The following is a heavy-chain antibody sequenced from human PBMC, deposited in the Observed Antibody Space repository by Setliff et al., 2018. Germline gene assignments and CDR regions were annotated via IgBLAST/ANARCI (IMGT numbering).Heavy chain of an antibody. V-gene: IGHV4-39*07. D-gene: IGHD3-22*01. Sequence: SETLSLTCTVSGASVSGNSYYWGWIRQPPGKGLEWIASTYYSGSTYYNPSLKSRVTISVDTSKNQFSLKLTSVTAADTAVYYCARGWSTMIVVVITGYFDLWGCGTLVTVSS. CDR2: TYYSGST. CDR1: GASVSGNSYY. CDR3: ARGWSTMIVVVITGYFDL. J-gene: IGHJ2*01.